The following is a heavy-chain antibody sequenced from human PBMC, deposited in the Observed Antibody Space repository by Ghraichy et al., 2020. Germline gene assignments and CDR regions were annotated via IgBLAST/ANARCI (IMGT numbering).Heavy chain of an antibody. CDR1: GFSVSSSF. V-gene: IGHV3-53*01. CDR2: IYSSDDT. CDR3: ARGRGTSLYFDY. Sequence: GGSLRLSCAASGFSVSSSFMNWVRQAPGKGLEWVSIIYSSDDTFYSDSVKGRFTISRDKSKNTLFLQMNSLRAEDTAVDYWARGRGTSLYFDYWGQGTLVTVSS. D-gene: IGHD1-26*01. J-gene: IGHJ4*02.